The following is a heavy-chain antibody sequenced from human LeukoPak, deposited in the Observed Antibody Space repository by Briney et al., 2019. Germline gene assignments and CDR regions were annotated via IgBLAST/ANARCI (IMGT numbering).Heavy chain of an antibody. CDR2: INWSSSSI. CDR3: AKDKGRGYYGSASSYPA. J-gene: IGHJ5*02. CDR1: GFTFDDYA. V-gene: IGHV3-9*01. Sequence: PGRSLRLSCAASGFTFDDYAMHWVRQAPGKGLEWVSGINWSSSSIGYVDSVKGRFTISRGNAKNSLYLQMNSLRAEDTALYYCAKDKGRGYYGSASSYPAWGQGTLVTVSS. D-gene: IGHD3-10*01.